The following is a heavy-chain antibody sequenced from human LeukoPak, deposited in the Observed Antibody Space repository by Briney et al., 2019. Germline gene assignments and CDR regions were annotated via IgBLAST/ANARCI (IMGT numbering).Heavy chain of an antibody. J-gene: IGHJ6*02. D-gene: IGHD3-22*01. V-gene: IGHV4-39*07. Sequence: SETLSLTCTVSGGSISSNSYYWGWIRQPPGKGLEWIGSIHYSGSTNYNPSLKSRVTISVDTSKNQFSLMLSSVTAADTAVYYCARGRVYYYDSSGYYRPWPYYYYYGMDVWGQGTTVTVSS. CDR3: ARGRVYYYDSSGYYRPWPYYYYYGMDV. CDR1: GGSISSNSYY. CDR2: IHYSGST.